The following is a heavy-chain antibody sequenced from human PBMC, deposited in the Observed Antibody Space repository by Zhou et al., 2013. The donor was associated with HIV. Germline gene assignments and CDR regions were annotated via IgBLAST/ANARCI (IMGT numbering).Heavy chain of an antibody. Sequence: QVQLVQSGAEVQKPGSSVKVSCKASGGTFSSYAISWVRQAPGQGLEWMGGIIPIFGTANYAQKFQGRVTITTDESTSTAYMELSSLRSEDTAVYYCASGRSYSSSWFYYYMDVWGKGTTVTVSS. D-gene: IGHD6-13*01. CDR1: GGTFSSYA. CDR3: ASGRSYSSSWFYYYMDV. V-gene: IGHV1-69*01. CDR2: IIPIFGTA. J-gene: IGHJ6*03.